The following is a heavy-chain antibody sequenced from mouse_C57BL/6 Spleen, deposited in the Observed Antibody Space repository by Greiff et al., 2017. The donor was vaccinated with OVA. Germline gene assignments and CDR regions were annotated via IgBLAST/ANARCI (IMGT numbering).Heavy chain of an antibody. CDR2: IDPSDSYT. J-gene: IGHJ2*01. Sequence: QVQLQQPGAELVRPGTSVKLSCKASGYTFTRYWLHWVKQRPGQGLEWIGVIDPSDSYTNYNQKLKGKATLTVDTSSSTAYMQLSSLTSEDSAVYYCARPWDVNYFDYWGQGTTLTVSS. CDR3: ARPWDVNYFDY. D-gene: IGHD4-1*01. CDR1: GYTFTRYW. V-gene: IGHV1-59*01.